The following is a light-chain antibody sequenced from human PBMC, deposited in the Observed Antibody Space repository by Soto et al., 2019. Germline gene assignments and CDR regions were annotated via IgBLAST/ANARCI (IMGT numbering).Light chain of an antibody. CDR2: GAS. J-gene: IGKJ2*01. CDR1: QSVSSNY. V-gene: IGKV3-20*01. Sequence: EIVLTQSPGTLSLSPGERATLSCRASQSVSSNYLAWYQQKPGQAPRLLIYGASTRATGIPDRFSGSGSGTDFALTISRLELEDFAVYYCQQYGSSPMYTFGQGTKLEIK. CDR3: QQYGSSPMYT.